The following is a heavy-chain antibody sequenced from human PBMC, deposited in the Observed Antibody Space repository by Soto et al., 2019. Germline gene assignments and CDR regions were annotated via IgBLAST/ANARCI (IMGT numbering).Heavy chain of an antibody. CDR1: GYSFTSYW. CDR2: IDPSDSYT. D-gene: IGHD6-13*01. Sequence: PRESLKISCKGSGYSFTSYWISWVRQMPGKGLEWMGRIDPSDSYTNYSPSFQGHVTISADKSISTAYLQWSSLKASDTAMYYCASPAAAGTEYYYYYGMDVWGQGTTVTVSS. CDR3: ASPAAAGTEYYYYYGMDV. J-gene: IGHJ6*02. V-gene: IGHV5-10-1*01.